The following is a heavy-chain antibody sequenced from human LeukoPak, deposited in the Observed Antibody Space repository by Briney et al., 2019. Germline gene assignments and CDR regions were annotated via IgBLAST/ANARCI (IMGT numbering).Heavy chain of an antibody. V-gene: IGHV1-18*01. Sequence: GASVKVSCKASGYTFTSYGISWVRQAPGQGLEWMGWISAYNGNTNYSQKFQGRVTITRDTSASTAYMELSSLRSEDTAVYYCARALTIAVAGTYGYWGQGTLVAVSS. J-gene: IGHJ4*02. CDR1: GYTFTSYG. CDR2: ISAYNGNT. D-gene: IGHD6-19*01. CDR3: ARALTIAVAGTYGY.